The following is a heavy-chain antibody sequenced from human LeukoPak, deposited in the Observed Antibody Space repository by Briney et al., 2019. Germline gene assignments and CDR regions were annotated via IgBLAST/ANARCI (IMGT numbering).Heavy chain of an antibody. CDR1: GYSISSGYY. J-gene: IGHJ4*02. CDR2: IYNSGST. D-gene: IGHD6-13*01. Sequence: SETLSLTCTVSGYSISSGYYWGWIRQPPGKGLEWIGNIYNSGSTYYNPSLKSRVTISLDTSKNQFSLKLSSVTAADTAVYYCARNIAAAGTLWDYWGQGTLVTVSS. CDR3: ARNIAAAGTLWDY. V-gene: IGHV4-38-2*02.